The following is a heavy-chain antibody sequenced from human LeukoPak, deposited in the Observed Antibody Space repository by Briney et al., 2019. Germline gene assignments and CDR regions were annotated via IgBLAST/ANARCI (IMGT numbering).Heavy chain of an antibody. V-gene: IGHV3-23*01. Sequence: GGSLRLSCAASGFTFSSYAMSWVRQAPGKGLEWGSAISGSGGSTYYADSVKGRFTISRDNSKNTLYLQMNSLRAEDTAVYYCAKDFDWLSQGDYWGQGTLVTVSS. D-gene: IGHD3-9*01. CDR3: AKDFDWLSQGDY. CDR1: GFTFSSYA. CDR2: ISGSGGST. J-gene: IGHJ4*02.